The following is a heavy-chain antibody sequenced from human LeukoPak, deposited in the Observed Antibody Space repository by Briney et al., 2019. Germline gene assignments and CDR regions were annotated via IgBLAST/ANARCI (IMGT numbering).Heavy chain of an antibody. V-gene: IGHV4-39*01. Sequence: NPSETLSLTCAVYGGSFSGYYWGWIRQPPGKGLEWIGSIYYSGSTYYNPSLKSRVTISVDTSKNQFSLKLSSVTAADTAVYYCARHPQKRSRRPGIAVVLNWFEPWGQGTLVTVSS. D-gene: IGHD6-19*01. CDR3: ARHPQKRSRRPGIAVVLNWFEP. CDR2: IYYSGST. J-gene: IGHJ5*02. CDR1: GGSFSGYY.